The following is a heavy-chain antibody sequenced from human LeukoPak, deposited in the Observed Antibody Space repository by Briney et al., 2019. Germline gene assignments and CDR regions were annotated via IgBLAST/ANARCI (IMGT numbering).Heavy chain of an antibody. D-gene: IGHD4-17*01. V-gene: IGHV4-59*01. Sequence: SESLSLTCTVSGGSISNYYWSWIRQPPGKGLEWIRYIYSSGSTNYNPSLKSRVTVSLGASRNQFSLRLSSVTAADTAVYYCARAYGDPFLFDYWGQGTLVTVSS. J-gene: IGHJ4*02. CDR2: IYSSGST. CDR3: ARAYGDPFLFDY. CDR1: GGSISNYY.